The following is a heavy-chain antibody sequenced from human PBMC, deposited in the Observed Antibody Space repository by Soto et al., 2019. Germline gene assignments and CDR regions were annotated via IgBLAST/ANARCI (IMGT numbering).Heavy chain of an antibody. CDR1: GLTFSDYY. CDR2: ISSSGSTI. Sequence: PGGSLRLSCAASGLTFSDYYMSWIRQAPGKGLEWVSYISSSGSTIYYADSVKGRFTISRDNAKNSLYLQMNSLRAEDTAVYYCARDPTYYHRGGWFDPWGQGTQVTVSS. D-gene: IGHD3-10*01. V-gene: IGHV3-11*01. J-gene: IGHJ5*02. CDR3: ARDPTYYHRGGWFDP.